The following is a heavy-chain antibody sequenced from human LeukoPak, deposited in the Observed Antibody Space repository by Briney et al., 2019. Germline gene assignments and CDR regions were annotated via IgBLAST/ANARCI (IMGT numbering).Heavy chain of an antibody. CDR3: ARDDFEYSVHNGMDV. J-gene: IGHJ6*02. D-gene: IGHD3-9*01. V-gene: IGHV4-61*02. CDR1: GGSISSSTYY. CDR2: VYRSGDT. Sequence: SETLSLTCTVSGGSISSSTYYWSWIRQPAGKGLEWIGRVYRSGDTNYNPSLKSRVTMSVDTSKNQISLRLRSVTAADTAVYYCARDDFEYSVHNGMDVWGQGTTVTVSS.